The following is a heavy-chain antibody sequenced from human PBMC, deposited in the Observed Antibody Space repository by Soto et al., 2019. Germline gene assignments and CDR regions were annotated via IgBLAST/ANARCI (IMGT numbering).Heavy chain of an antibody. CDR3: VKGSGFCSSTSCYPHGMDV. CDR2: ISSNGGST. V-gene: IGHV3-64D*06. Sequence: GGSLRLSCAASGFTFSSYAMSWVRQAPGKGLEYVSAISSNGGSTYYADSVKGRFTISRDNSKNTLYLQMSSLRAEDTTVYYCVKGSGFCSSTSCYPHGMDVWGQGTTVTVSS. CDR1: GFTFSSYA. J-gene: IGHJ6*02. D-gene: IGHD2-2*01.